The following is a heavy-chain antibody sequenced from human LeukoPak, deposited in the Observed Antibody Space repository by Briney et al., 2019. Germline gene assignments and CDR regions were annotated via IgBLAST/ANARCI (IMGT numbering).Heavy chain of an antibody. CDR3: ARAAYDSSRYLTL. D-gene: IGHD3-22*01. Sequence: PGRSLRLSCAAYGFTFSSYGMHWVRQAPGKGLEWVAVIWYDGTNKYYADSVKGRFTISRDNSKNTLFLQMNSLRVEDTAVYYCARAAYDSSRYLTLWGQGTLVTVSS. CDR1: GFTFSSYG. J-gene: IGHJ4*02. V-gene: IGHV3-33*01. CDR2: IWYDGTNK.